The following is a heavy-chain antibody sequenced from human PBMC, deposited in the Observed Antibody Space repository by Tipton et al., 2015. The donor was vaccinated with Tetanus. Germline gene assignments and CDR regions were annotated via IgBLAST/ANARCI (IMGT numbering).Heavy chain of an antibody. CDR1: GFIFGSYG. CDR3: AREADCSGGSCFSGDFDN. CDR2: SGYDGTDK. D-gene: IGHD2-15*01. J-gene: IGHJ4*02. V-gene: IGHV3-33*01. Sequence: AASGFIFGSYGIHWVRQAPGKGLEWVAVSGYDGTDKYYADSVKGRFTISRDNSKNTLYLQMNSLRAEDTAVYYCAREADCSGGSCFSGDFDNWGQGTQVTVSS.